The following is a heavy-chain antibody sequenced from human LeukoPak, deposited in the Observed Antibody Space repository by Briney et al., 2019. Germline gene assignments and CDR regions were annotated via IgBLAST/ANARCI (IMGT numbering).Heavy chain of an antibody. D-gene: IGHD6-6*01. V-gene: IGHV3-64*01. CDR1: GFTFSSYA. J-gene: IGHJ6*02. CDR2: ISSNGGST. Sequence: GGSLRLSCAASGFTFSSYAMHWVRQAPGKGLEYVSAISSNGGSTYYANSVKGRFTISRDNSKNTLYLQMGSLRAEDMAVYYCARVVSSSGFAYGMNVWGQGTTVTVSS. CDR3: ARVVSSSGFAYGMNV.